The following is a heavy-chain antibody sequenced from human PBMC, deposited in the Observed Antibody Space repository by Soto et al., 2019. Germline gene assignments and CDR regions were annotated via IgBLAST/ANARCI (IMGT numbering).Heavy chain of an antibody. CDR1: GYIFSNYG. V-gene: IGHV1-18*01. CDR2: ISGYNGNT. Sequence: ASVKVSCTASGYIFSNYGISWIRQVPGQGLEWMGWISGYNGNTNYAQKFQGRVTLTTDTSTNTAYMELRSLRSDYTAVYYCARASGGGVRTTPYWGEGTLATACS. D-gene: IGHD1-7*01. CDR3: ARASGGGVRTTPY. J-gene: IGHJ4*02.